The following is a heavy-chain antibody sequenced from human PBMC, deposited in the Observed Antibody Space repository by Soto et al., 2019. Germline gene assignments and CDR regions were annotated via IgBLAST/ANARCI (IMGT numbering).Heavy chain of an antibody. Sequence: GGSLRLSCVASGVTFGSHGMHWVRQAPGKGLEWVAGISYGETNKYYVDSMKGRFTISKDNSKSTLYLQITRLRPEATALYKCAKDLRITSSDYGMDVWGQGTTVTVSS. CDR3: AKDLRITSSDYGMDV. CDR1: GVTFGSHG. J-gene: IGHJ6*02. V-gene: IGHV3-30*18. D-gene: IGHD5-12*01. CDR2: ISYGETNK.